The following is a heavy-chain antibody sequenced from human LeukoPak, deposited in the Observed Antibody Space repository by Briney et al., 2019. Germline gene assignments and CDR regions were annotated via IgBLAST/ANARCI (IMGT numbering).Heavy chain of an antibody. CDR3: ARGPPSGCSSTSCYLNY. V-gene: IGHV3-21*01. CDR1: GFTFSSYS. J-gene: IGHJ4*02. D-gene: IGHD2-2*01. CDR2: ISSSSSYI. Sequence: GSLSLSCPASGFTFSSYSMNWVRPAPGKGLEWVSPISSSSSYIYYADSVKGRFTISRDNTKNSLYLQMNSLRAEDTAVYYCARGPPSGCSSTSCYLNYWGQGTLVTVSS.